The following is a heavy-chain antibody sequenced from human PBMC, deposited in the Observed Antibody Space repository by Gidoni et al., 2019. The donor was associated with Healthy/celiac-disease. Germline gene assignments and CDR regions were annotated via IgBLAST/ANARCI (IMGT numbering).Heavy chain of an antibody. J-gene: IGHJ3*02. CDR1: GGSISGYY. CDR2: IHSSGST. V-gene: IGHV4-4*07. CDR3: ARDQVGATWAFDI. Sequence: QVQLQESDPGLVNPSETLSLTCIVSGGSISGYYWSWIRQPAGKGMEWVGRIHSSGSTNYSPSLKSRLTMSVDTSKNQVSLKLSSVTAADTAVYYCARDQVGATWAFDIWGQGTMVTVSS. D-gene: IGHD1-26*01.